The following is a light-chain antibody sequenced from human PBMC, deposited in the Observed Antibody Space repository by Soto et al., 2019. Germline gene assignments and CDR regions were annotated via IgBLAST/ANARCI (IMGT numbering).Light chain of an antibody. CDR2: EDS. Sequence: QSVLTQPASASGSPGQSITISCTGTSSDVGSSNLVSWYQLHPGKAPKFIIYEDSKRLSGVSNRFSGPKSGNTASLTISALLDEDEADYYCCSFVRSNALVFGGGTKLTVL. CDR1: SSDVGSSNL. CDR3: CSFVRSNALV. J-gene: IGLJ2*01. V-gene: IGLV2-23*01.